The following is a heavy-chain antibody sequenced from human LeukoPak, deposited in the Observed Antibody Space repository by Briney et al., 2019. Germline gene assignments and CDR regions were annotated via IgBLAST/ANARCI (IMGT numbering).Heavy chain of an antibody. CDR3: ARAYSVYTYGYHY. CDR1: GFTFSDYN. V-gene: IGHV3-48*01. J-gene: IGHJ4*02. D-gene: IGHD5-18*01. CDR2: ISSSSSTI. Sequence: GGSLRLSCAASGFTFSDYNMNWVRQPPGKGLEWVSYISSSSSTIYYADSVKGRFTISRDNAKNSLYLQMNSLRAEDTAVYYCARAYSVYTYGYHYWGQGTLVTVSS.